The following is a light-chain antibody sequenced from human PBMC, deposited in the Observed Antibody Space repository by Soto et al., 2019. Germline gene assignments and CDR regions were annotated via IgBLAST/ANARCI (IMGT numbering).Light chain of an antibody. V-gene: IGKV3-20*01. CDR1: QSVSSSY. CDR3: QQYGSSQTLYT. Sequence: EIVLTQSPGTLSLSPGERATLSCRASQSVSSSYLAWYQQKPGQAPRLLIYGASSRATGIPDRLSGSGSGTDFTLTISRLEPEDFAVYYCQQYGSSQTLYTFGQGTKLEIK. CDR2: GAS. J-gene: IGKJ2*01.